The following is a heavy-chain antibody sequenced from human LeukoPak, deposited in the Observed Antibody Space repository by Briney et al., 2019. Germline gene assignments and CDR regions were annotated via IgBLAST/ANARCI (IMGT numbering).Heavy chain of an antibody. Sequence: GGSLRLSCSASGFTFSNYGIHWVRQAPGKGLEWVAFIRYDGSNKYYADSVKGRFTISRDNSKNTLYLQMNSLRAEDAAVYYCAKEIWPTVTIPGWTYFDYWSQGTLVTVSS. CDR3: AKEIWPTVTIPGWTYFDY. CDR1: GFTFSNYG. J-gene: IGHJ4*02. CDR2: IRYDGSNK. V-gene: IGHV3-30*02. D-gene: IGHD4-17*01.